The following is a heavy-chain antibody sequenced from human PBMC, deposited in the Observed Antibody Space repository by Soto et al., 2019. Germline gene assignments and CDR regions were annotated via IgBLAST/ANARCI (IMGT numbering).Heavy chain of an antibody. V-gene: IGHV4-38-2*02. CDR2: MYHDGNT. D-gene: IGHD5-12*01. J-gene: IGHJ4*02. Sequence: ETLCRTSVVAGYSISSGCFWGWIRQPPGKGLEWIANMYHDGNTHYNPSLKSRVTMSVDTSKNAFSRKLNSVTAADTAVYYCARESYRGHHSYDYWGQGFLVTVSS. CDR3: ARESYRGHHSYDY. CDR1: GYSISSGCF.